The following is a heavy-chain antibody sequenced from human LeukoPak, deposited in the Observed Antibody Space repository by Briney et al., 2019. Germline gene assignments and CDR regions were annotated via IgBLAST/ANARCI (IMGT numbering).Heavy chain of an antibody. CDR2: IYYRGNT. D-gene: IGHD2-21*01. CDR3: ARWALWMTFAAFDL. Sequence: SETLSLTCTVSGGSISSSSYYWGWIRQPPGKGLEWTGSIYYRGNTYYNPSLKSRVIISVDTSKNQFSLKLTSVTAADTAVYYCARWALWMTFAAFDLWGQGTMVTVSS. V-gene: IGHV4-39*07. CDR1: GGSISSSSYY. J-gene: IGHJ3*01.